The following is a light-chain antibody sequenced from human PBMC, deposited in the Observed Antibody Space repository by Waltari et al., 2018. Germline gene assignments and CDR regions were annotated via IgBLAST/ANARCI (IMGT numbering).Light chain of an antibody. V-gene: IGLV2-14*03. Sequence: QSALTQPASVSGSPGQSITISCTGTSSSVGTYNYVSWYQQHPGKAPKLMIFDVSNRPSGVSNRFSASKSGNTASLTISGLQAEDEADYYCSSYTGSNTYVFGSGTKVTVL. CDR2: DVS. J-gene: IGLJ1*01. CDR3: SSYTGSNTYV. CDR1: SSSVGTYNY.